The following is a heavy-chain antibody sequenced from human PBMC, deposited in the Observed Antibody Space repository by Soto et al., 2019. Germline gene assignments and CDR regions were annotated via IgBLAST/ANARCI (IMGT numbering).Heavy chain of an antibody. CDR1: GFTFSNAW. J-gene: IGHJ3*02. D-gene: IGHD3-16*02. V-gene: IGHV3-15*01. CDR3: THHMITFGGVIVTHDAFDI. Sequence: GGSLRLSCAASGFTFSNAWMSWVRQAPGKGLEWVGRIKSKTDGGTTDYAAPVKGRFTISRDDSKNTLYLQMNSLKTEDTAVYYCTHHMITFGGVIVTHDAFDIWGQGTMVTVSS. CDR2: IKSKTDGGTT.